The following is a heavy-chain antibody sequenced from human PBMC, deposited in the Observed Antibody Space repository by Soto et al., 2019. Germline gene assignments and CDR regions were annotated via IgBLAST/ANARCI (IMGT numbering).Heavy chain of an antibody. CDR2: ISYDGSNK. V-gene: IGHV3-30*18. D-gene: IGHD3-16*01. CDR1: GFTFSSYG. J-gene: IGHJ5*02. Sequence: QVQLVESGGGVVQPGRSLRLSCAASGFTFSSYGMHWVRQAPGKGLEWVAVISYDGSNKYYADSVKGRFTISRDNSKNTLYLQMNRLRAEDTAVYYCAKDLEDYRPIGDYVWGSPQFDPWVQGTLVTVSS. CDR3: AKDLEDYRPIGDYVWGSPQFDP.